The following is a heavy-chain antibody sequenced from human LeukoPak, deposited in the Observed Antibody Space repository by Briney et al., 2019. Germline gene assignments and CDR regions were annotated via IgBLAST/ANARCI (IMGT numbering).Heavy chain of an antibody. J-gene: IGHJ6*02. Sequence: SETLSLTCTVSGGSISSGDYYWSWIRQPPGKGLEWIGYIYYSGSTNYNPSLKSRVTISVDTSKNQFSLKLSSVTAADTAVYYCARRNDYVWGSYRPNHSMDVWGQGTTVTVSS. CDR3: ARRNDYVWGSYRPNHSMDV. D-gene: IGHD3-16*02. V-gene: IGHV4-30-4*08. CDR1: GGSISSGDYY. CDR2: IYYSGST.